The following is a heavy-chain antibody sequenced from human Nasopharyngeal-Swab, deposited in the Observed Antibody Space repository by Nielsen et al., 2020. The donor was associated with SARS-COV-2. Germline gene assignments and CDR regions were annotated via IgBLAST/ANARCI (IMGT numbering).Heavy chain of an antibody. CDR2: ISGGGDST. V-gene: IGHV3-23*01. J-gene: IGHJ4*02. D-gene: IGHD1-26*01. Sequence: GESLKISCAASGFSFNSFAMSWVRQAPGKGLEWVSGISGGGDSTHYADSVKGRFTISRDNSRKTLYLQMNSLRAEDTAVYYCARVRGSYYFDYWGQGTLVTVSS. CDR1: GFSFNSFA. CDR3: ARVRGSYYFDY.